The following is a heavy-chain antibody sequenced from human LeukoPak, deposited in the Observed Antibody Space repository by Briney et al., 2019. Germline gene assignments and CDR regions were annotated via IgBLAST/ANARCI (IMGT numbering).Heavy chain of an antibody. Sequence: PGGSLRLSCAASGFTFSSYVMMWVRQAPGKGLEWVSSIDSTSSFIYYADSLKGRFTVSRDNAKNSLYLQMNSLRAEDTAVYYCARDFCDHWGQGTLVTVSS. D-gene: IGHD3-3*01. CDR3: ARDFCDH. CDR1: GFTFSSYV. J-gene: IGHJ5*02. CDR2: IDSTSSFI. V-gene: IGHV3-21*01.